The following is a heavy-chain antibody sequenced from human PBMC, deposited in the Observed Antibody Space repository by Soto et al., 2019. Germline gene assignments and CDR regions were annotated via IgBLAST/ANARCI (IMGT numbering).Heavy chain of an antibody. J-gene: IGHJ4*02. D-gene: IGHD5-18*01. Sequence: QVQLVQSGAELKEPGASVKVSCKASGYIFTKHGISWVRQAPGQGLEWMGWISAHNGITNYAQNLQERIHGDTDTSTSTAYMELRSLRPEDTAIYYCARVYGYGYGHFDFWGQGSLVTVSS. CDR3: ARVYGYGYGHFDF. CDR2: ISAHNGIT. V-gene: IGHV1-18*01. CDR1: GYIFTKHG.